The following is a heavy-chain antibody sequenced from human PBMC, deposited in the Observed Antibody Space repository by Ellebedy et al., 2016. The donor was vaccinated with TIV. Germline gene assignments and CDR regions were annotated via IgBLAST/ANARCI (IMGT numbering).Heavy chain of an antibody. CDR3: ARATAGFDY. D-gene: IGHD1-14*01. V-gene: IGHV3-13*01. CDR1: GFTFSSYD. J-gene: IGHJ4*02. Sequence: PGGSLRLSCAASGFTFSSYDMHWVRQRTGKGLEWVSAISTAGDTYYPGSVKGRFTISRENAKNSMYLQINSLRAEDTAVYYCARATAGFDYWGRGTLVTVSS. CDR2: ISTAGDT.